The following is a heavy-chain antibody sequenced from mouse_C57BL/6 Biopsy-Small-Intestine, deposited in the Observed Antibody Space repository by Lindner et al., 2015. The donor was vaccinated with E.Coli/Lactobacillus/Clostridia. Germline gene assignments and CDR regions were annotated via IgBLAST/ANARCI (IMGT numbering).Heavy chain of an antibody. V-gene: IGHV7-3*01. CDR3: ARSFDY. CDR2: IRNKANGYTT. Sequence: VQLQESGGGLVQPGGSLSLSCAASGFTFTDYYMNWVRQPPGRALEWLGFIRNKANGYTTEYSASVKGRFTISRDNSQSILYLQMNALRAEDSATYYCARSFDYWGQGTTLTVSS. CDR1: GFTFTDYY. J-gene: IGHJ2*01.